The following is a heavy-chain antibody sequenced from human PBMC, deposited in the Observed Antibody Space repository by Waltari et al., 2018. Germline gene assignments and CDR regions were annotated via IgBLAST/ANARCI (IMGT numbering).Heavy chain of an antibody. J-gene: IGHJ4*02. D-gene: IGHD1-26*01. Sequence: QVRLQESGPVLGKPSDTLSLTCTVSGHSISSPYYWGWIRQPPGKGLEWIGNIYHSGNTYYNPSLKSRVTLSVDTSKNQFSLKLNSVTAADTAVYYCARGPPIVGAMDYWGQGTLVTVSS. CDR1: GHSISSPYY. CDR2: IYHSGNT. CDR3: ARGPPIVGAMDY. V-gene: IGHV4-38-2*02.